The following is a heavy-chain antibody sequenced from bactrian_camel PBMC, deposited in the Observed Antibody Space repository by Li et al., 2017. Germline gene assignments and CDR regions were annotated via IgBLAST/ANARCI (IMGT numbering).Heavy chain of an antibody. V-gene: IGHV3S9*01. CDR2: IDADGET. Sequence: VQLVESGGGSVQAGGSLRLSCAARTGTFTSACMGWIRQVSGQEREGVASIDADGETSYADSVKGRFTVSRDSGKNSVYLQMDGLKLEDTAMYYCAADFGPYCSGPYLARRANFEGQGTQVTVS. CDR1: TGTFTSAC. D-gene: IGHD2*01. J-gene: IGHJ4*01.